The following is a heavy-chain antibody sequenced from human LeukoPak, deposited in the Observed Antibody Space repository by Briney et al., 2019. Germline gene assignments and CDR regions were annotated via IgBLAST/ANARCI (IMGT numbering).Heavy chain of an antibody. CDR3: ARYSGYPLYYFDY. J-gene: IGHJ4*02. CDR1: GFTFSSYG. CDR2: IWYDGSNK. D-gene: IGHD5-12*01. V-gene: IGHV3-33*08. Sequence: GGSLRLSCAASGFTFSSYGMHWVRQAPGKGLEWVAVIWYDGSNKYYADSVKGRFTISRDNSKNTLYLQMNSLRAEDTAVYYCARYSGYPLYYFDYWGQGTLVTVSS.